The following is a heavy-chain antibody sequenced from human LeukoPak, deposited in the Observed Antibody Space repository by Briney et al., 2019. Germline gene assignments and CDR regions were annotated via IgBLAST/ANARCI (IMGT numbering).Heavy chain of an antibody. CDR1: GGSFSGYY. D-gene: IGHD6-13*01. CDR3: ARDASGYSSSRAWFDP. J-gene: IGHJ5*02. CDR2: INHSGST. Sequence: SETLSLTCAVYGGSFSGYYWSWIRQPPGKGLEWIGKINHSGSTNYNPSLKSRVTISVDTSKNQFSLKLSSVTAADTAVYYCARDASGYSSSRAWFDPWGQGTLVTVSS. V-gene: IGHV4-34*01.